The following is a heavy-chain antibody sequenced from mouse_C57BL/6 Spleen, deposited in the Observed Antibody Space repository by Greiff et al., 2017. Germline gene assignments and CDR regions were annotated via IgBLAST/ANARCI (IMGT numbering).Heavy chain of an antibody. Sequence: QVQLQQSGAELVKPGASVKMSCKASGYTFTTYPIEWMKQNHGKSLEWIGNFHPYNDDTKYNEKFKGKATLTVEKSSSTVYLELSRLTSDDSAVYYCARAIYYDYDGGYYFDYWGQGTTLTVSS. CDR1: GYTFTTYP. J-gene: IGHJ2*01. CDR2: FHPYNDDT. CDR3: ARAIYYDYDGGYYFDY. V-gene: IGHV1-47*01. D-gene: IGHD2-4*01.